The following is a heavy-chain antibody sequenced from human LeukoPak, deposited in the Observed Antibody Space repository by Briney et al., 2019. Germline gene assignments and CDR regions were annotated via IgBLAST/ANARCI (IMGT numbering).Heavy chain of an antibody. CDR1: GYIFTTYW. CDR3: ATPPQYCTNGVCYHY. CDR2: IYPGDSDT. J-gene: IGHJ4*02. Sequence: GESLKISCKGSGYIFTTYWIAWVRQMPGKGLEWMGTIYPGDSDTRYGPSFQGQVTISADKSISTAYLQWSSLKASDTAMYYCATPPQYCTNGVCYHYWGQGTLVTVSS. V-gene: IGHV5-51*01. D-gene: IGHD2-8*01.